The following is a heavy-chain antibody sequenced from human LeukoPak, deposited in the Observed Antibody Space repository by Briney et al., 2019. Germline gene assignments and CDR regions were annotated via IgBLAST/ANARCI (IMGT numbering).Heavy chain of an antibody. D-gene: IGHD3-10*01. J-gene: IGHJ2*01. CDR2: IYSGDSDT. Sequence: GESLKISCKGSGYSFTSYWIAWVRQMPGKGLEWMGLIYSGDSDTRYSPSFQGQVTISADKSISTAFLQWSSLKASDTAMYYCARGAYDSGWYFDPWGRGTLVTVSS. CDR1: GYSFTSYW. CDR3: ARGAYDSGWYFDP. V-gene: IGHV5-51*01.